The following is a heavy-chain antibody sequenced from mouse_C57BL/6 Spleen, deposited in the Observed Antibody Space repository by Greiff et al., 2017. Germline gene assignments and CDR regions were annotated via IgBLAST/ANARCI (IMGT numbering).Heavy chain of an antibody. V-gene: IGHV3-6*01. CDR2: ISYDGSN. J-gene: IGHJ1*03. CDR3: ARFYYREGYFDV. Sequence: EVQRVESGPGLVKPSQSLSLTCSVTGYSITSGYYWNWIRQFPGNKLEWMGYISYDGSNNYNPSLKNRISITRDTSKNQFFLKLNSVTTEDTATYYCARFYYREGYFDVWGTGTTVTVSS. D-gene: IGHD1-1*01. CDR1: GYSITSGYY.